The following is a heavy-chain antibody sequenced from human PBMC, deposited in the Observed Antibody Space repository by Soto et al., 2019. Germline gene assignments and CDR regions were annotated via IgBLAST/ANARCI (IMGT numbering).Heavy chain of an antibody. CDR3: ARQGTHKIFGWDV. J-gene: IGHJ6*02. Sequence: EVKLVQSGAEVKKPGEPLRISCQASGYSFGSYWIRWVRQMPGKGLEWMGMIDPGDSESIYSPSSQGHVTFSVDASISTAYLHWRSLKASDTATYYCARQGTHKIFGWDVWGQGTTVIVSS. CDR2: IDPGDSES. CDR1: GYSFGSYW. V-gene: IGHV5-10-1*03. D-gene: IGHD3-3*01.